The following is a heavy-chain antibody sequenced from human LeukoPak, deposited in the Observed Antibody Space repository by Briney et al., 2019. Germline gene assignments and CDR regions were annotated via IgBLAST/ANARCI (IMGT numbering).Heavy chain of an antibody. CDR1: GGPISSSSYY. CDR3: ARRHTIAVAGKGRFWDY. CDR2: IYYSGST. D-gene: IGHD6-19*01. V-gene: IGHV4-39*01. Sequence: ASETLSPTCTVSGGPISSSSYYWGWIRQPPGKGLEWIGSIYYSGSTYYNPSLKSRVTISVDTSKNQFSLKLSSVTAADTAVYYCARRHTIAVAGKGRFWDYWGQGTLVTVSS. J-gene: IGHJ4*02.